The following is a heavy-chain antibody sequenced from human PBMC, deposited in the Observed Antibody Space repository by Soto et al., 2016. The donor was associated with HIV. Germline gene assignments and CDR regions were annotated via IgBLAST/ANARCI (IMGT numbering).Heavy chain of an antibody. CDR2: IIPIFGSS. Sequence: QVQLVQSGAEVKKPGSSVKVSCKASGGTFSTYVINWVRQAPGQGLEWMGGIIPIFGSSKYAQKFQGRVIITADESTSTAYMEVSSLRSEDAAVYYCARDVGDTAPGANMMALDIWGQGTMVTVSS. J-gene: IGHJ3*02. D-gene: IGHD3-10*01. CDR1: GGTFSTYV. CDR3: ARDVGDTAPGANMMALDI. V-gene: IGHV1-69*12.